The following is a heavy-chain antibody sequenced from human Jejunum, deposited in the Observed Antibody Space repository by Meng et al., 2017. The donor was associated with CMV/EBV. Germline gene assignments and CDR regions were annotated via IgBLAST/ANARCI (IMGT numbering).Heavy chain of an antibody. J-gene: IGHJ3*01. CDR3: ANSVRSMDQLLIPPAFDA. V-gene: IGHV3-23*03. CDR2: IYSGGGSL. CDR1: FSTYA. Sequence: FSTYAMSWVRQAPGKGLEWVAVIYSGGGSLYDEDSVKGRFTISTADSRNTLYLQMNSLRADDTAVYYCANSVRSMDQLLIPPAFDAWGQGTMVTVSS. D-gene: IGHD2-2*01.